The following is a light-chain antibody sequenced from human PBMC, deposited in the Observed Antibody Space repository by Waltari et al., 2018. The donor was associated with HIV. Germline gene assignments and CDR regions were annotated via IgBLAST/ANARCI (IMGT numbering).Light chain of an antibody. CDR2: AAS. V-gene: IGKV1-16*02. J-gene: IGKJ1*01. CDR3: QQYNSYPWT. CDR1: QAISNY. Sequence: DIQMTQSPSSLSASVVDRVTIACRASQAISNYLAWFQQKAGKAPKSLIYAASLLQSGIPSKFNGSGSGAEYTLTISSLQPEDVATYFCQQYNSYPWTFGQGTKVELK.